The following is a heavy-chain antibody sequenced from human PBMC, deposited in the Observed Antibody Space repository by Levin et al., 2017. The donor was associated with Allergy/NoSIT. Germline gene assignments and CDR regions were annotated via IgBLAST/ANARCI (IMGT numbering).Heavy chain of an antibody. D-gene: IGHD1-7*01. J-gene: IGHJ4*02. V-gene: IGHV3-74*01. CDR3: ARGPLTGTTLPYFDY. CDR1: GFTFSSYW. Sequence: QPGGSLRLSCAASGFTFSSYWMHWVRQAPGKGLVWVSRINSDGSSTSYADSVKGRFTISRDNAKNTLYLQTNSLRAEDTAVYYCARGPLTGTTLPYFDYWGQGTLVTVSS. CDR2: INSDGSST.